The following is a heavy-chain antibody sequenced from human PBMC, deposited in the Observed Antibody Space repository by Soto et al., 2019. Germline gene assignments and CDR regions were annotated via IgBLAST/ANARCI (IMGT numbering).Heavy chain of an antibody. CDR1: GDTFSTYA. CDR3: ASLTVVGEISWYFDI. J-gene: IGHJ2*01. Sequence: QVQLVQSGAEVKKPGSSVKVSCKASGDTFSTYAFSWVRQAPGQGLEWMGGIDPIFGSVDYTQKFQGRVTVTADEFTSTTYMELSSLRPEDTAVYYCASLTVVGEISWYFDIWGRGTLVTVSS. V-gene: IGHV1-69*12. CDR2: IDPIFGSV. D-gene: IGHD6-19*01.